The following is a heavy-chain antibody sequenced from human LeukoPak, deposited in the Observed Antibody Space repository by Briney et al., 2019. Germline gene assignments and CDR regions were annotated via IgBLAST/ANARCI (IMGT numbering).Heavy chain of an antibody. CDR3: ARGRLTVTTSGFDP. CDR2: IIPIFGTA. Sequence: GASVKVSCKASGGTFSSYAISWVRQAPGQGLELMGRIIPIFGTANYAQKFQGRVTITSDESTSTAYMELSSLRSEDTAVYYCARGRLTVTTSGFDPWGQGTLVTVSS. J-gene: IGHJ5*02. D-gene: IGHD4-11*01. CDR1: GGTFSSYA. V-gene: IGHV1-69*15.